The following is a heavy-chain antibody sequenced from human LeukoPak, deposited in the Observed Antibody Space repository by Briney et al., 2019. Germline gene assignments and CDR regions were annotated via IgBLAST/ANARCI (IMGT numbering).Heavy chain of an antibody. D-gene: IGHD3-9*01. CDR2: IYHSGST. CDR1: GGSISSSNW. CDR3: ARRVLTYYDILGRSDAFDI. V-gene: IGHV4-4*02. J-gene: IGHJ3*02. Sequence: PSETLSLTFAVSGGSISSSNWWSWVRQPPGKGLEWIGEIYHSGSTNYNPSLKSRVTISVDKSKNQFSLKLSSVTAADTAVYYCARRVLTYYDILGRSDAFDIWGQGTMVTVSS.